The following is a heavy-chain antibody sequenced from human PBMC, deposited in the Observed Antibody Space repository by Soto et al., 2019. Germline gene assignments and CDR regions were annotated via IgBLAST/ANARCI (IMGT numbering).Heavy chain of an antibody. D-gene: IGHD6-6*01. CDR2: ISGSDDST. CDR1: GFTFSSYA. V-gene: IGHV3-23*01. CDR3: AKRSGSSTFDY. J-gene: IGHJ4*02. Sequence: EVQLLESGGGLVQPGESLRLSCAASGFTFSSYAMSWVRQAPGKGLEWVSVISGSDDSTYYADSVKGRFTISRDNSQNTLYLQMSSLRAEDTAVYYCAKRSGSSTFDYWGQGTLVTVSS.